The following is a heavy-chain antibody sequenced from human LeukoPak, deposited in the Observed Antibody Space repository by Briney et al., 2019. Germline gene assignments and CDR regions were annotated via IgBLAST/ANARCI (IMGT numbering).Heavy chain of an antibody. V-gene: IGHV1-18*04. J-gene: IGHJ3*02. CDR1: GYTFTNYY. Sequence: ASVKVSCKASGYTFTNYYIHWVRQAPGQGLEWMGWISAYNGNTNYAQKLQGRVTMTTDTSTSTAYMELRSLRSDDTAVYYCARDGSYGARDAFDIWGQGTMVTVSS. CDR2: ISAYNGNT. D-gene: IGHD1-26*01. CDR3: ARDGSYGARDAFDI.